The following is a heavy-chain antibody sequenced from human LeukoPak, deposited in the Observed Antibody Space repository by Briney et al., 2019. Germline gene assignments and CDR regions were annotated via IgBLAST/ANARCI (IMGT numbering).Heavy chain of an antibody. V-gene: IGHV4-59*08. CDR3: ARLGFSNSGSYLAPSDY. J-gene: IGHJ4*02. CDR2: IYYSGGT. CDR1: GGSISSYY. D-gene: IGHD1-26*01. Sequence: SETLSLTCTVSGGSISSYYWSWIRQSPGKGLEWIGYIYYSGGTNYNPSLKSRVTISVDTSKTQFSLKLSSVTAADTAVYYCARLGFSNSGSYLAPSDYWGQGTLVTVSS.